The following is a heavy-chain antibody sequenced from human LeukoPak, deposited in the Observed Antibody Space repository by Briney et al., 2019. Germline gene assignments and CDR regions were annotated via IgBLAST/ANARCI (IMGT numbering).Heavy chain of an antibody. CDR2: IYYSGST. CDR1: GGSISNNY. Sequence: SETLSLTCTVSGGSISNNYWGWFRQPPGKGLEWIGYIYYSGSTNYNPSLKSRVTISVDTSKSQFSLKLSSVTAADTAVYYCASHKGFWGQGTLVTVSS. CDR3: ASHKGF. J-gene: IGHJ4*02. V-gene: IGHV4-59*01.